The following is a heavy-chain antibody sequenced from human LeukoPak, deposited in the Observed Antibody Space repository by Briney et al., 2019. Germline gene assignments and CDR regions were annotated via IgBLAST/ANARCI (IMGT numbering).Heavy chain of an antibody. Sequence: GGSLRLSCAASGFTFSSYSMNWVRQAPGKGLEWVSSISSSSSYIYYADSVKGRFTISRDNAKNSLYLQMNSLRAEDTAVYYCARDLDWNYGDYFDYWGQGTLVTVSS. CDR3: ARDLDWNYGDYFDY. D-gene: IGHD1-7*01. CDR1: GFTFSSYS. V-gene: IGHV3-21*01. J-gene: IGHJ4*02. CDR2: ISSSSSYI.